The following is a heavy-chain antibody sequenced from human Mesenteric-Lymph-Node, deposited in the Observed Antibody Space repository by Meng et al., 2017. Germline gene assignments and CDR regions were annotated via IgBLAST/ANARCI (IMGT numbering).Heavy chain of an antibody. Sequence: SETLSLTCAVYGGSFSGYFWSWIRQPPGKGLEWIGEINNSGTTNYNPSLKSRVTISVDTSKNQFSLKLSSVTAADTAVYYCARDARELPLNYWGQGTLVTVSS. CDR1: GGSFSGYF. J-gene: IGHJ4*02. D-gene: IGHD1-26*01. CDR2: INNSGTT. CDR3: ARDARELPLNY. V-gene: IGHV4-34*01.